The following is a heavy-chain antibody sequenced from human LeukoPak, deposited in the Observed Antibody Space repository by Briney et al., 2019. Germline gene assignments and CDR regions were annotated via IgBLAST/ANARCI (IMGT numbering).Heavy chain of an antibody. Sequence: ASVKVSCKASGYTFTSYYMHWVRQAPGQGLEWMGIINPSGGSTSYAQKFQGRVTMTRDTSTSTAYMELRSLGSDETAVYYCARVDLLTGYYFFDYWGQGTLVTVSS. CDR3: ARVDLLTGYYFFDY. CDR2: INPSGGST. J-gene: IGHJ4*02. D-gene: IGHD3-9*01. CDR1: GYTFTSYY. V-gene: IGHV1-46*01.